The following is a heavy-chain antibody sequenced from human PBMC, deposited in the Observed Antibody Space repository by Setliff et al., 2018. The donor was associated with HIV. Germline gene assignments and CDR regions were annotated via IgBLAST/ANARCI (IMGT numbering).Heavy chain of an antibody. D-gene: IGHD6-19*01. J-gene: IGHJ4*02. CDR3: ARHSSGWFHPDY. CDR2: IYHSGTT. CDR1: GGSISSGSFY. Sequence: PSETLSLTCTVSGGSISSGSFYWGWIRQPPGKGLEWIGTIYHSGTTYYNPSLKSRVTISVGTSKNQFSLKLSSVTAADTAVYYCARHSSGWFHPDYWGQGTPVTVSS. V-gene: IGHV4-39*01.